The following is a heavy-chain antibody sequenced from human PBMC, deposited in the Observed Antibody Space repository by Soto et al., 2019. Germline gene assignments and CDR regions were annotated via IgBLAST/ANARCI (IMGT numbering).Heavy chain of an antibody. CDR1: GFTFSSYW. CDR3: ARDGPPPDSGYDQYNWNDDDYYYGMDV. D-gene: IGHD1-20*01. Sequence: PGGSLRLSCAASGFTFSSYWMHWVRQAPGKGLVWVSRINSDGSSTSYADSVKGRFTISRDNAKNTLYLQMNSLRAEDTAVSYCARDGPPPDSGYDQYNWNDDDYYYGMDVWGQGTTVTVSS. CDR2: INSDGSST. V-gene: IGHV3-74*01. J-gene: IGHJ6*02.